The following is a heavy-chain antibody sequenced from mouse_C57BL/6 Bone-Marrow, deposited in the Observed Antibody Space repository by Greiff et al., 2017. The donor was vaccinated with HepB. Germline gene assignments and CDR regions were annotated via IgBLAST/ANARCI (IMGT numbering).Heavy chain of an antibody. CDR1: GFSLTSYG. CDR3: ARGGRWFAY. Sequence: VQLVESGPGLVQPSQSLSITCTVSGFSLTSYGVHWVRQSPGKGLEWLGVIWSGGSTDYNAAFISRLSISKDNSKSHVFFKMNSLQADDTAIYYCARGGRWFAYWGQGTLVTVSA. CDR2: IWSGGST. V-gene: IGHV2-2*01. D-gene: IGHD1-1*01. J-gene: IGHJ3*01.